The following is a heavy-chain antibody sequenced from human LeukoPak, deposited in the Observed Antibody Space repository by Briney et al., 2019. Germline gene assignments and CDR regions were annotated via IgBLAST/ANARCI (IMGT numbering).Heavy chain of an antibody. CDR1: GYTFTSYY. CDR2: INPSGGST. V-gene: IGHV1-46*01. D-gene: IGHD3-10*01. Sequence: ASVKVSCKASGYTFTSYYMHWVRQAPGQGLEWMGIINPSGGSTSYAQKFQGRVTMTRDTSTSTVYMELSSLRSEDTAVYYCARDMEYYYGSGGIRNFDYWGQGTLVTVSS. J-gene: IGHJ4*02. CDR3: ARDMEYYYGSGGIRNFDY.